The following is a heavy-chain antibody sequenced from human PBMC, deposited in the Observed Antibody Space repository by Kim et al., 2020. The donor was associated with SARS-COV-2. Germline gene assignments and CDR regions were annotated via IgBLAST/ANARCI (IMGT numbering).Heavy chain of an antibody. D-gene: IGHD3-10*01. J-gene: IGHJ6*02. CDR3: AREVRITMVRGVISDEGTPYYYYRMDV. V-gene: IGHV4-61*01. CDR2: IYYSGST. Sequence: SETLSLTCTVSGGSVSSGSYYWSWIRQPPGKGLEWIGYIYYSGSTNYNPSLKSRVTISVDTSTNQFSLKLSSVTAADTAVYYCAREVRITMVRGVISDEGTPYYYYRMDVWGQGTTVTVSS. CDR1: GGSVSSGSYY.